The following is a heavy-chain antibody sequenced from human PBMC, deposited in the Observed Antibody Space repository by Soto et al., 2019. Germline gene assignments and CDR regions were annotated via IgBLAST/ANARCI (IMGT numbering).Heavy chain of an antibody. CDR3: ARDQDSSGWYRSAFDI. J-gene: IGHJ3*02. D-gene: IGHD6-19*01. Sequence: SVKVSCKASGGTFSSYAISWVRQAPGQGLEWMGGITPIFGTANYAQKFQGRVTITADESTSTAYMELSSLRSEDTAVYYCARDQDSSGWYRSAFDIWGQGTMVTVSS. CDR2: ITPIFGTA. V-gene: IGHV1-69*13. CDR1: GGTFSSYA.